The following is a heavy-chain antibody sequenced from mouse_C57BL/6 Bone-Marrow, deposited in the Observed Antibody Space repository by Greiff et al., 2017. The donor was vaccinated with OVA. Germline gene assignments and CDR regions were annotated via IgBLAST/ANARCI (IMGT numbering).Heavy chain of an antibody. CDR2: IYPGGGYT. CDR3: AVNFPWYFDV. V-gene: IGHV1-63*01. CDR1: GYTFTNYW. J-gene: IGHJ1*03. Sequence: VQLQQSGAELVRPGTSVKMSCKASGYTFTNYWIGWAKQRPGHGLEWIGDIYPGGGYTNYNEKFKGKATLTADKSSSTAYMQFSGLTSEDSAIYYCAVNFPWYFDVWGTGTTVTVSS.